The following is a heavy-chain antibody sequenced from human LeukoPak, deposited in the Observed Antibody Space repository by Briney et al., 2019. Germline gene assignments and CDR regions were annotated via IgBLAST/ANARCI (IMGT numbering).Heavy chain of an antibody. V-gene: IGHV3-7*03. CDR2: IKQDGSDK. CDR3: ATDWGYGSLDSDH. J-gene: IGHJ4*02. CDR1: GFTFSDYW. Sequence: GGSLRLSCAGSGFTFSDYWMSWVRQAPGRGLEWVANIKQDGSDKYYVDSVKGRFTISRDNAKNSLYLQMNSLRAADTAVYYCATDWGYGSLDSDHWGQGTLVTVSS. D-gene: IGHD4-17*01.